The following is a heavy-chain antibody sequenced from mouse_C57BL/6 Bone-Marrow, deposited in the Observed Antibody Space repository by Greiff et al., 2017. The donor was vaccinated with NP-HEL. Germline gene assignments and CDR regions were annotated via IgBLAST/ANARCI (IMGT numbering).Heavy chain of an antibody. CDR3: ARNPHYYGSSYVWYFDY. Sequence: QVQLQQSGPGLVQPSQSLSITCTVSGFSLTSYGVHWVRQSPGKGLEWLGVIWSGGSTDYNAAFISRLSISKDNSKSQVFFKMNSLQADDTAIYYCARNPHYYGSSYVWYFDYWGQGTTLTVSS. J-gene: IGHJ2*01. CDR2: IWSGGST. CDR1: GFSLTSYG. V-gene: IGHV2-2*01. D-gene: IGHD1-1*01.